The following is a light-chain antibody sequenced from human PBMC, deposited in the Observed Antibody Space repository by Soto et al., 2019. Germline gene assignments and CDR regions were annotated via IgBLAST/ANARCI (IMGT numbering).Light chain of an antibody. CDR1: SSDVGYYNY. V-gene: IGLV2-11*01. CDR3: SSYAGNTIVI. Sequence: QSVLTQPPSVSGSPGQSVSISCTGTSSDVGYYNYVSWYQQHPGKAPKLMIFDVNRRPSGVPDRFSGSKSGNTASLTISGLQTGDEADYFCSSYAGNTIVIFGGGTKVTVL. J-gene: IGLJ2*01. CDR2: DVN.